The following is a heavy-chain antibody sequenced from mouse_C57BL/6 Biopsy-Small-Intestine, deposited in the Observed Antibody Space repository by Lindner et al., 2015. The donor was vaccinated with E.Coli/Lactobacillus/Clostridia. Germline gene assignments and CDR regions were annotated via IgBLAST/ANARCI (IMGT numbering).Heavy chain of an antibody. CDR3: ARGDYGSSYGAMDY. J-gene: IGHJ4*01. D-gene: IGHD1-1*01. CDR2: IYPGDGDT. CDR1: GYAFSRYW. Sequence: VQLQESGAELVKPGASVKISCKVSGYAFSRYWMNWVKQGPGKGLEWIGQIYPGDGDTNYNGKFKGKATLTADKFSSTAYMQLSRLTSEDSAVYFCARGDYGSSYGAMDYWGQGTSATVSS. V-gene: IGHV1-80*01.